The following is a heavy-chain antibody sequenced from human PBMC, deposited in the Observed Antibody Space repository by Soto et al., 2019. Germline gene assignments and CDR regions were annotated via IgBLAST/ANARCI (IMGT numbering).Heavy chain of an antibody. Sequence: GESLKISCKGSGYSFTSYWISWVRQMPGKGLEWMGRIDPSDSYTNYSPSFQGHVTISADKSISTAYLQWSSLKASDTAMYYCAIPVYYGSGSYYPTDYWGQGPLVTVSS. CDR2: IDPSDSYT. J-gene: IGHJ4*02. D-gene: IGHD3-10*01. V-gene: IGHV5-10-1*01. CDR1: GYSFTSYW. CDR3: AIPVYYGSGSYYPTDY.